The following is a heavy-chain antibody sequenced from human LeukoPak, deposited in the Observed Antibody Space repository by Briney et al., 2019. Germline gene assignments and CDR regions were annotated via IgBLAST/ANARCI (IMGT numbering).Heavy chain of an antibody. J-gene: IGHJ4*02. Sequence: PSETLSLTCTVSGGSISSSSYYWGWIRQPPGKGLEWIGSIYYSGSTYYNPSLKSRVTISVDTSKNQFSLKLSSVTAADTAMYYCARDQWFGELSLWGQGTLVTVSS. CDR1: GGSISSSSYY. V-gene: IGHV4-39*07. CDR2: IYYSGST. D-gene: IGHD3-10*01. CDR3: ARDQWFGELSL.